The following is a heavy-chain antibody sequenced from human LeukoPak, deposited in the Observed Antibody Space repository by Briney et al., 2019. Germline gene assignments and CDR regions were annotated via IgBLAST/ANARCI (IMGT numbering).Heavy chain of an antibody. CDR1: GFTFSSYA. D-gene: IGHD3-9*01. V-gene: IGHV3-30-3*01. CDR2: ISYDGSNK. CDR3: ARGYFDWYWYFDL. J-gene: IGHJ2*01. Sequence: PGRSLRLSCAASGFTFSSYAMHWVRQAPGKGLEWVAVISYDGSNKYYADSVKGRFTISRDNSKNTLYLQMNSLRVEDTAVYYCARGYFDWYWYFDLWGRGTLVTVSS.